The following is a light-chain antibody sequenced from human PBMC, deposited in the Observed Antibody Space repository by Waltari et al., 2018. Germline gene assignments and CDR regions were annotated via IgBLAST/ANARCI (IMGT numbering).Light chain of an antibody. CDR2: GAS. Sequence: EIVLTQSPGTLSLSPGERATLSCRASQSVSSSYLAWYQQKPGQAPRLLIYGASSRATGIPDRFSGSGSGTDFTLTISRLEPEDFAVYYCQQYGSSPYITLGPGTKVDIK. CDR1: QSVSSSY. V-gene: IGKV3-20*01. J-gene: IGKJ3*01. CDR3: QQYGSSPYIT.